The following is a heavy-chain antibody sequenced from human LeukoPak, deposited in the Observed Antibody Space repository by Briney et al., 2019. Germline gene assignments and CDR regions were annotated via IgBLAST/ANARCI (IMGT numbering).Heavy chain of an antibody. J-gene: IGHJ4*02. Sequence: GEINHSGRTNYNPSLKSRVTISVDTSKNQFSLKLSSVTAADTAVYYCAGDGTYYYDSSGYQWGQGTLVTVSS. CDR3: AGDGTYYYDSSGYQ. D-gene: IGHD3-22*01. CDR2: INHSGRT. V-gene: IGHV4-34*01.